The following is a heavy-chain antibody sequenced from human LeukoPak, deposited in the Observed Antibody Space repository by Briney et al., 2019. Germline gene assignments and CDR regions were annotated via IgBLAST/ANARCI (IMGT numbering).Heavy chain of an antibody. CDR2: ISSSGSTI. Sequence: GGSLRLSCAASGFTFSSYSMNWVRQAPGKGLEWVSYISSSGSTIYYADSVKGRFTISRDNAKNSLYLQMNSLRAEDTAVYYCASSWTLGYCSSTSCPYYYYGMDVWGQGTTVTVSS. D-gene: IGHD2-2*01. CDR1: GFTFSSYS. J-gene: IGHJ6*02. CDR3: ASSWTLGYCSSTSCPYYYYGMDV. V-gene: IGHV3-48*04.